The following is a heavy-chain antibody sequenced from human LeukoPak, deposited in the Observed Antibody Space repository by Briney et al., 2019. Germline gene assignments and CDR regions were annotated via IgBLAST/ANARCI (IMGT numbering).Heavy chain of an antibody. CDR1: GDTFSNYA. CDR2: IIPIFGTA. V-gene: IGHV1-69*06. D-gene: IGHD6-13*01. Sequence: ASVKVSCKASGDTFSNYAISWVRQAPGQGLEWMGGIIPIFGTAKYAQKFQGRVTITADTSTSTAYMELSSLRSEDMAVYYCARGHSSSWYGTTGYFDYWGQGTLVTVSS. CDR3: ARGHSSSWYGTTGYFDY. J-gene: IGHJ4*02.